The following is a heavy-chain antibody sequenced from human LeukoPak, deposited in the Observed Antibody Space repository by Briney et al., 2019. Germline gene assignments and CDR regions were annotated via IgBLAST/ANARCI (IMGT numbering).Heavy chain of an antibody. D-gene: IGHD2-2*01. V-gene: IGHV1-18*01. J-gene: IGHJ3*02. CDR1: GYTFTSYG. CDR3: ARGAYCSSASCYPGAFDI. Sequence: ASVKVSCKASGYTFTSYGISWVRQAPGQGLEWMGWISAYNGNTNYAQKLQGRVTMTTDTSTSTAHMELRSLRSDDTAVYYCARGAYCSSASCYPGAFDIWGQGTMVAVSS. CDR2: ISAYNGNT.